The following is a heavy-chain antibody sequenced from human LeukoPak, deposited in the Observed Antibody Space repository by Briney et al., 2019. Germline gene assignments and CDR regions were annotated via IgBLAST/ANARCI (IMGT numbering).Heavy chain of an antibody. CDR1: GFTFSSYW. CDR3: AGGRNYYYYGMDV. J-gene: IGHJ6*02. V-gene: IGHV3-7*01. D-gene: IGHD1-14*01. Sequence: PGGSQRLSCAASGFTFSSYWMSWVRQAPGKGLEWVANIKQDGSEKYYVDSVKGRFTIFRDNAKNSLYLQMNSLRAEDTAVYYCAGGRNYYYYGMDVWGQGTTVTVSS. CDR2: IKQDGSEK.